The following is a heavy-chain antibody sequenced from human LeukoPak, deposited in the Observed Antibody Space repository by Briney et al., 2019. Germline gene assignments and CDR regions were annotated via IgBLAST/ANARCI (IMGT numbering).Heavy chain of an antibody. CDR2: ISAYNDNT. CDR1: GYTFTSYG. J-gene: IGHJ4*02. V-gene: IGHV1-18*01. D-gene: IGHD3-22*01. Sequence: ASVKVSCKASGYTFTSYGISWVRQAPGQGLEWMGWISAYNDNTNYAQKLQGRVTMTTDTSTSTAYMELRSLRSDDTAVYYCARVPGYYPYYDSSGYYYNSFDYWGQGTLVIVSS. CDR3: ARVPGYYPYYDSSGYYYNSFDY.